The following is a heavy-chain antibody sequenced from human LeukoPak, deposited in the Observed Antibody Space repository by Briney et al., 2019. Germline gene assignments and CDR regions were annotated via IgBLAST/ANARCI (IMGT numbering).Heavy chain of an antibody. CDR2: ISRSGGRT. CDR3: ANLGGKTAYGDEYYGMDV. D-gene: IGHD4-17*01. V-gene: IGHV3-23*01. J-gene: IGHJ6*02. Sequence: GGSLRLSCAASGFPFSSYAMTWVRQAPGKGLEWVSSISRSGGRTYYADSVKGRFTTSRDTSNNTMYLQMNSLRAEDTAVYYCANLGGKTAYGDEYYGMDVWGQGTTVTVSS. CDR1: GFPFSSYA.